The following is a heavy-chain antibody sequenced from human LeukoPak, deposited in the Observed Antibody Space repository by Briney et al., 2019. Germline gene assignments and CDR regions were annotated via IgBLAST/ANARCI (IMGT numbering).Heavy chain of an antibody. V-gene: IGHV1-69*13. CDR2: IIPLFGTA. CDR1: GGTFISYA. CDR3: AREWAGYGSGSYYYY. Sequence: SVKVSCKASGGTFISYAISWVRQAPGQGLEWMGGIIPLFGTANYAQKFLGRVIITADESTSTTYMYLSSLKSEDTAVHYCAREWAGYGSGSYYYYWGQGTLVTVSS. J-gene: IGHJ4*02. D-gene: IGHD3-10*01.